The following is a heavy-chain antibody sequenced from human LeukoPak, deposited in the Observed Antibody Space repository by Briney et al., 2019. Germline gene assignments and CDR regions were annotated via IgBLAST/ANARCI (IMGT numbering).Heavy chain of an antibody. J-gene: IGHJ6*03. Sequence: GESLKISCKGSGYSFTSYWIGWVRQMPGKGLEWMGIIYPGDSDTRYSLSFQGQVTISADKSISTAYLQWSSLKASDTAMYYCARSSCSGGSCSKRYYYYYYMDVWGKGTTVTISS. CDR3: ARSSCSGGSCSKRYYYYYYMDV. CDR2: IYPGDSDT. V-gene: IGHV5-51*01. CDR1: GYSFTSYW. D-gene: IGHD2-15*01.